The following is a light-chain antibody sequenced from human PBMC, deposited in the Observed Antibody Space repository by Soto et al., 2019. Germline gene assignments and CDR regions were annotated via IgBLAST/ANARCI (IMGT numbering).Light chain of an antibody. Sequence: EIVMTQSPATLSVSPGERATLSCRASQSAHNNLAWYQQKPGQAPRLLIYLTSTRATGVPARFSGSGSGTDFTLTISSLQSEEFACYSCQQYQWWPLTFGGGTKVEIK. CDR3: QQYQWWPLT. CDR1: QSAHNN. V-gene: IGKV3-15*01. J-gene: IGKJ4*01. CDR2: LTS.